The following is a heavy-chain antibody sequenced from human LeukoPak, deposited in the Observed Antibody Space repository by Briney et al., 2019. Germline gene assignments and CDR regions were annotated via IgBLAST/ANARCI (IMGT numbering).Heavy chain of an antibody. CDR3: AKDRPNFHENSGHYYRRDGDS. J-gene: IGHJ5*01. CDR2: IDISGGST. D-gene: IGHD3-22*01. Sequence: GGSLRLSCAASGFTFSNYDMSWVRQAPGKGLEWVSSIDISGGSTYYADSVKGRFTISRDNSKNVPYLRMNSLTAEDTAIYYCAKDRPNFHENSGHYYRRDGDSWGQGTLVTVSS. V-gene: IGHV3-23*01. CDR1: GFTFSNYD.